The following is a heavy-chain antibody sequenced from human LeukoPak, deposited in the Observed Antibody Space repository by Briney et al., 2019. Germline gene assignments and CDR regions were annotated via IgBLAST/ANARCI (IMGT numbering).Heavy chain of an antibody. J-gene: IGHJ4*02. Sequence: GGSLTLSCAASGFTFSSYSMNWVRQSPRKGLEWISYISSDTKAIYYADFVKGRFTISRDNAKSSLYLQMSGLRDEDTAVYYCARQIVSYDFRGQGTLVTVSS. V-gene: IGHV3-48*02. CDR1: GFTFSSYS. D-gene: IGHD2-8*01. CDR2: ISSDTKAI. CDR3: ARQIVSYDF.